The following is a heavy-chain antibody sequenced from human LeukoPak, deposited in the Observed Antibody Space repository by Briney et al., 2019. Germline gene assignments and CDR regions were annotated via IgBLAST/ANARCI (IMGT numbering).Heavy chain of an antibody. Sequence: ASVKVSCKASGYTFTSCGISWVRQAPGQGLEWMGWISAYNGNTNYAQKLQGRVTMTTDTSTSTAYMELRSLRSDDTAVYYCARYEEQWLYFDYWGQGTLVTVSS. CDR2: ISAYNGNT. J-gene: IGHJ4*02. CDR3: ARYEEQWLYFDY. CDR1: GYTFTSCG. V-gene: IGHV1-18*01. D-gene: IGHD6-19*01.